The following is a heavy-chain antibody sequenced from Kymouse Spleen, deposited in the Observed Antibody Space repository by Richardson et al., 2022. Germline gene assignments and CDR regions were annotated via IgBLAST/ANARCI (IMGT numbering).Heavy chain of an antibody. D-gene: IGHD1-7*01. CDR3: AKEKGLTGTTRNWFDP. CDR2: ISYDGSNK. J-gene: IGHJ5*02. V-gene: IGHV3-30*18. Sequence: QVQLVESGGGVVQPGRSLRLSCAASGFTFSSYGMHWVRQAPGKGLEWVAVISYDGSNKYYADSVKGRFTISRDNSKNTLYLQMNSLRAEDTAVYYCAKEKGLTGTTRNWFDPWGQGTLVTVSS. CDR1: GFTFSSYG.